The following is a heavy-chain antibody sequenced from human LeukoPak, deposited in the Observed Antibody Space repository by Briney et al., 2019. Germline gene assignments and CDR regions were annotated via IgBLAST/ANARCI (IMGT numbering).Heavy chain of an antibody. Sequence: ASVKVSCKATGFTFTNYDINWVRQATGQGLEWMGWMNPINGNTGYAQKFQGRVTMTRDTSISTAYMELSSLRSEDTAVYYCARSSDSSGYYADYWGQGTLVTVSS. J-gene: IGHJ4*02. CDR1: GFTFTNYD. D-gene: IGHD3-22*01. V-gene: IGHV1-8*01. CDR3: ARSSDSSGYYADY. CDR2: MNPINGNT.